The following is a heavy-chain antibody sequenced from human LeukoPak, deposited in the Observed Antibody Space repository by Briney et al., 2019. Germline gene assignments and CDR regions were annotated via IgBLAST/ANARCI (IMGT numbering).Heavy chain of an antibody. CDR3: ATATYSGSYQYFDY. Sequence: VASVKVSCKVSGYTLTELSMHWVRQAPGKGLERMGGFDPEDGETIYAQKFQGRVTMTEDTSTDTAYMELSSLRSEDTAVYYRATATYSGSYQYFDYWGQGTLVTVSS. CDR1: GYTLTELS. D-gene: IGHD1-26*01. V-gene: IGHV1-24*01. CDR2: FDPEDGET. J-gene: IGHJ4*02.